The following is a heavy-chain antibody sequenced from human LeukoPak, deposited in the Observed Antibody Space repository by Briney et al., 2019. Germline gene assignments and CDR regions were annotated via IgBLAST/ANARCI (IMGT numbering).Heavy chain of an antibody. Sequence: PGGSLRLSCAASGFTFSNAWMSWVRQAPGKGLEWVGRIKSKTDGGTTDYAAPVKGRFTISRDNSKNTLYLQMNSLRAEDTAVYYCAKDLFSITMVRGVIITPWYNWFDPWGQGTLVTVSS. CDR2: IKSKTDGGTT. D-gene: IGHD3-10*01. J-gene: IGHJ5*02. CDR1: GFTFSNAW. V-gene: IGHV3-15*01. CDR3: AKDLFSITMVRGVIITPWYNWFDP.